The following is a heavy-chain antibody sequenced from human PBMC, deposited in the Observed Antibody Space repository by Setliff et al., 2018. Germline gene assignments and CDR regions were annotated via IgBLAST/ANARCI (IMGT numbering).Heavy chain of an antibody. CDR3: VREGVDSRSSTDYRYYMDV. CDR1: GATFSSHG. D-gene: IGHD3-22*01. V-gene: IGHV1-69*05. Sequence: KVSCKASGATFSSHGISWVRQAPGQGLGWMGGTIPMFGTTEYAQKFQGRLTIITDESTNTAFMQLSSLRSDDTAVYYCVREGVDSRSSTDYRYYMDVWGKGTTVTVSS. J-gene: IGHJ6*03. CDR2: TIPMFGTT.